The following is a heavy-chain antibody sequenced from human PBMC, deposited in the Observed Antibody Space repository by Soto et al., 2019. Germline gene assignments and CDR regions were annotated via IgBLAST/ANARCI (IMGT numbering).Heavy chain of an antibody. D-gene: IGHD2-8*02. CDR2: LSGSGETT. CDR3: ARPGYWDYFEY. V-gene: IGHV3-23*01. Sequence: EVQLLESGGGLVQPGGSLRLSCAASGFTFSLYAMSWVRQAPGKGLEWVSSLSGSGETTDYADSVKGRFTISRDTSKNTLYLEMHSLRAEDTAFYYCARPGYWDYFEYWGQGTLVTVSS. J-gene: IGHJ4*02. CDR1: GFTFSLYA.